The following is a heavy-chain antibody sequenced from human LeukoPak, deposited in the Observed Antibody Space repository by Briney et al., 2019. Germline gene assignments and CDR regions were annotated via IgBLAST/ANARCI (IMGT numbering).Heavy chain of an antibody. CDR1: GYSISSGYY. D-gene: IGHD4-17*01. CDR3: ARDRLRKGHDAFDI. V-gene: IGHV4-38-2*02. J-gene: IGHJ3*02. CDR2: IYHSGST. Sequence: SETLSLTCTVSGYSISSGYYWGWIRQPPGKGLEWIGSIYHSGSTYYNPSLKSRVTISVDTSKNQFSLKLSSVTAADTAVYYCARDRLRKGHDAFDIWGQGTMVTVSS.